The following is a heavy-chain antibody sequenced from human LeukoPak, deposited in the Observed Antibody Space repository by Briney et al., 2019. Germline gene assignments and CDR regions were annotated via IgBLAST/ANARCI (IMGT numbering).Heavy chain of an antibody. V-gene: IGHV4-4*02. Sequence: SGTLSLTCAVSGGSISSNNWWGWVRQPPGKGLEWIGEIYHSGSPNYNPSLKSRVTISVDKSRNHFSLKLSSVTAADTAVYYCARDPGVVPLGLSVLYYGMDVWGQGTTVTVSS. CDR2: IYHSGSP. D-gene: IGHD2-2*01. CDR1: GGSISSNNW. J-gene: IGHJ6*02. CDR3: ARDPGVVPLGLSVLYYGMDV.